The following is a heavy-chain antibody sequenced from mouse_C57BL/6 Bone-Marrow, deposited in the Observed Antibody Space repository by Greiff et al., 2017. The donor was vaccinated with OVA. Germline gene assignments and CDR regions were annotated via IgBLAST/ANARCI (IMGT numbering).Heavy chain of an antibody. CDR3: ARWDYYGGLNY. CDR2: INPYNGDT. Sequence: EVQLKESGPELVKPGDSVKISCKASGYSFTGYFMNWVMQSHGKSLEWIGRINPYNGDTFYNQKFKGKATLTVDKSSSTAHMELRSLTSEDSAVYDCARWDYYGGLNYWGQGTTLTVSS. V-gene: IGHV1-20*01. CDR1: GYSFTGYF. D-gene: IGHD1-1*02. J-gene: IGHJ2*01.